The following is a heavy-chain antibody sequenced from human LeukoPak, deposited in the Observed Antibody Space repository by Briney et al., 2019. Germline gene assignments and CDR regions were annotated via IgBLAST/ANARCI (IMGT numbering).Heavy chain of an antibody. CDR3: ARSEDYGDLNWFDP. CDR1: GYTFTSYG. CDR2: ISAYNGNT. J-gene: IGHJ5*02. V-gene: IGHV1-18*01. D-gene: IGHD4-17*01. Sequence: ASVKVSCKASGYTFTSYGISWVRQAPGQGLEWMGWISAYNGNTNYAQKLQGRVTMNTDTSTSTAYMELRSLRSDDTAVYYCARSEDYGDLNWFDPWGQGTLVTVSS.